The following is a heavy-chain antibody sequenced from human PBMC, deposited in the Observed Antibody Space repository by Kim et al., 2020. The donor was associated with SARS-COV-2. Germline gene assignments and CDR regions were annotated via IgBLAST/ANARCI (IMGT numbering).Heavy chain of an antibody. J-gene: IGHJ4*02. CDR3: ASGRDSSGYYDY. Sequence: SETLSLTCAVYGGSFSGYYWSWIRQPPGKGLEWIGEINHSGSTNYNPSLKSRVTISVDTSKNQFSLKLSSVTAADTAVYYCASGRDSSGYYDYWGQGTLVTVSS. CDR1: GGSFSGYY. V-gene: IGHV4-34*01. D-gene: IGHD3-22*01. CDR2: INHSGST.